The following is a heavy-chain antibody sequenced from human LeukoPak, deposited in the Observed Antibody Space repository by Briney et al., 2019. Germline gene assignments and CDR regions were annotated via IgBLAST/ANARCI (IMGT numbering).Heavy chain of an antibody. D-gene: IGHD3-22*01. V-gene: IGHV3-23*01. CDR1: GFTFSSYA. Sequence: PGGSLRLSCAASGFTFSSYAMSWVRQAPGKGLEWVSAISGSGGSTYYADSVKGRFTISRDNSKNTLYLQMNSLRAEDTAVYYCARDLPANSSGPQGPYAFHIWGQGTMVTVSS. J-gene: IGHJ3*02. CDR2: ISGSGGST. CDR3: ARDLPANSSGPQGPYAFHI.